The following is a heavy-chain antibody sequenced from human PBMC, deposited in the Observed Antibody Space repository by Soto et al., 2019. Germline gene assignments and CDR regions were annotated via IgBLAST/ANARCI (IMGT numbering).Heavy chain of an antibody. CDR1: GFVFSCFP. CDR2: ISFDGRNH. D-gene: IGHD1-1*01. CDR3: ATLHDNTVHWASGLAH. J-gene: IGHJ4*02. V-gene: IGHV3-30*04. Sequence: GGSLRLSCEASGFVFSCFPMVWVRQAPGKGLEWVTMISFDGRNHFSADSVKGRFTVSRDNSRNTLYLQMNKLRPDDTARYYCATLHDNTVHWASGLAHWGQGTLVTVSS.